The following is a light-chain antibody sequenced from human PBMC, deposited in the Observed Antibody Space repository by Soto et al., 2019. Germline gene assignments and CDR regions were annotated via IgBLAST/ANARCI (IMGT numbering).Light chain of an antibody. CDR3: QQSYSTPPRLT. CDR1: QAISSH. V-gene: IGKV1-39*01. J-gene: IGKJ3*01. CDR2: GAS. Sequence: IQLTQSPSSLSPSLGDRGTISCRASQAISSHLAGYQQKPGKAPKLLVYGASTLQSGVPSRFSGSRSGTEFTLTISSLQPEDFSTYYCQQSYSTPPRLTFGPGTKVYIK.